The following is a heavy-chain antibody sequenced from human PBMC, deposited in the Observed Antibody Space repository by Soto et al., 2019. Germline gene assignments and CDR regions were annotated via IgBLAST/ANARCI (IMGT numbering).Heavy chain of an antibody. V-gene: IGHV4-59*01. Sequence: PSETLSLTCTVSGGSISSYYWSWIRQPPGKGLEWIGYIYYSGSTNYNPSLKSRVTISVDTSKNQFSLKLSSVTAADTAVYYCARDKRDCSSTSCYTLYNWLDPWGQGTLVTVSS. CDR3: ARDKRDCSSTSCYTLYNWLDP. J-gene: IGHJ5*02. CDR2: IYYSGST. D-gene: IGHD2-2*02. CDR1: GGSISSYY.